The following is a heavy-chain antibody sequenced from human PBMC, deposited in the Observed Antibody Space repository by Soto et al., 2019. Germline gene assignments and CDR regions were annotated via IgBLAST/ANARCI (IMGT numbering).Heavy chain of an antibody. CDR2: IHPSGGGS. D-gene: IGHD2-21*02. CDR3: ARGGHIAVVTDSFDS. Sequence: ASVKVSCKSSGYPLNTYYLHWVRQAPGQGLEWMGMIHPSGGGSTYAQKFLGRVTMTMDSSTSTVFMELTSLRSADTAVYYCARGGHIAVVTDSFDSWGQGTLVTVSS. V-gene: IGHV1-46*02. J-gene: IGHJ4*02. CDR1: GYPLNTYY.